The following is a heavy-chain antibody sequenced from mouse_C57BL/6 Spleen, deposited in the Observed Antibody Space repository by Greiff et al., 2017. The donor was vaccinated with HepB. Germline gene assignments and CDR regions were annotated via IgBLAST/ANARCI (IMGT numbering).Heavy chain of an antibody. Sequence: QVQLQQPGAELARPGASVKMSCKASGYTFTSYTMHWVKQRPGQGLEWIGYINPSSGYTKYNQKFKDKATLTADKSSSTAYMQLSSLTSEDSAVYYCARDWDVPYYAMDYWGQGTSVTVSS. CDR2: INPSSGYT. CDR3: ARDWDVPYYAMDY. J-gene: IGHJ4*01. CDR1: GYTFTSYT. V-gene: IGHV1-4*01. D-gene: IGHD4-1*01.